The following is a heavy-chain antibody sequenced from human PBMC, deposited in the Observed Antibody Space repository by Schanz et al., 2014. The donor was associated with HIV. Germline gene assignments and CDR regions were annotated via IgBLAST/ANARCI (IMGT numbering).Heavy chain of an antibody. J-gene: IGHJ2*01. V-gene: IGHV3-9*01. CDR3: ARINDKGWGYCSSTTCLFSYFAL. D-gene: IGHD2-2*01. CDR1: GFTFDEYA. Sequence: EVQLVESGGGLVQPGRSLRLSCAASGFTFDEYATQWVRQAPGKGLEWVSSISWNSGSIDYADSAKGRFTISRDNAKNTLYLQMNSLRAEDTAVYYCARINDKGWGYCSSTTCLFSYFALCPCGTLVTVSS. CDR2: ISWNSGSI.